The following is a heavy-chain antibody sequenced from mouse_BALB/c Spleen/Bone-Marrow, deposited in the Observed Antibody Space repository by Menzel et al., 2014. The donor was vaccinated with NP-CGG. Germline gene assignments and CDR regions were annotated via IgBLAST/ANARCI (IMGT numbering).Heavy chain of an antibody. V-gene: IGHV1-77*01. CDR3: AREEVRRLAWFAY. CDR1: SYTFTDYY. D-gene: IGHD2-14*01. CDR2: IFPGSGNT. Sequence: VMLVESGAELARPGASVKLSCRASSYTFTDYYINWMKQKTGQGLEWIGEIFPGSGNTYYNANFKGKATLTADKSSSTAYMQLSSLTSEDSAVYFCAREEVRRLAWFAYWGQGTLVTVSA. J-gene: IGHJ3*01.